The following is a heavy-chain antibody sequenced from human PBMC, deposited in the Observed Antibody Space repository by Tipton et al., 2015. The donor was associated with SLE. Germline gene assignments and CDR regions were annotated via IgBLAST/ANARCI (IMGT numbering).Heavy chain of an antibody. J-gene: IGHJ5*02. D-gene: IGHD2-15*01. V-gene: IGHV4-59*11. CDR3: ARDGSGYCDNSGCSEYHWFDP. Sequence: TLSLTCTVSGGSISSHYWSWFRQPPGKGLEWIGYIYYRGNTKYNPSLNSRVTISLDTSRTQFSLKLSSVTAADTAVYYCARDGSGYCDNSGCSEYHWFDPWGQGTLVTVSS. CDR2: IYYRGNT. CDR1: GGSISSHY.